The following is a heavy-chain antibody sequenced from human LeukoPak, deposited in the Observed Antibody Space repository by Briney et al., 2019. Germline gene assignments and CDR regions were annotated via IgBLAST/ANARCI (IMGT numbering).Heavy chain of an antibody. V-gene: IGHV3-53*01. CDR1: GSTVSGNY. J-gene: IGHJ5*02. CDR3: ARHLTYGGWNL. D-gene: IGHD4-23*01. Sequence: GGSLRLSCAASGSTVSGNYMNWVRQAPGKGLEWVSVLYSGGTSYYADSVKGRFSISRDNAENTLFLQMSSLRAEDTALYYCARHLTYGGWNLWGQGTLVTVSS. CDR2: LYSGGTS.